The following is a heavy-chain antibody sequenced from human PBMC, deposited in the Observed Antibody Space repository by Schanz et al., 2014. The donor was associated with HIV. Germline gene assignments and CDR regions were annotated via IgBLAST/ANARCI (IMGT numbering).Heavy chain of an antibody. CDR2: INIMLGKT. J-gene: IGHJ6*02. CDR3: ASGYARGGFFYNYGMDV. V-gene: IGHV1-69*01. CDR1: GGTIRNLG. Sequence: QVQLVQSGAEVKKSGSSVKVSCKASGGTIRNLGITWVRQAPGQGLEWMGVINIMLGKTNYAQKFQGRVSMTADQSTNTAYLELKSLRSDDTAVYFCASGYARGGFFYNYGMDVWGQGTPVTVSS. D-gene: IGHD3-16*01.